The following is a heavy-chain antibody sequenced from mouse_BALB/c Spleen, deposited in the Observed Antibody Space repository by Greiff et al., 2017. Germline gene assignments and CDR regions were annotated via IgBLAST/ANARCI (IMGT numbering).Heavy chain of an antibody. V-gene: IGHV14-3*02. J-gene: IGHJ3*01. CDR3: ASRFYGSSGAY. CDR2: IDPANGNT. Sequence: VQLQQSGAELVKPGASVKLSCTASGFNIKDTYMHWGKQRPEQGLEWIGRIDPANGNTKYDPKFQGKATIPADTSSNTAYLQLISLTSEDTAVYYCASRFYGSSGAYWGQGTLVTVSA. D-gene: IGHD1-1*01. CDR1: GFNIKDTY.